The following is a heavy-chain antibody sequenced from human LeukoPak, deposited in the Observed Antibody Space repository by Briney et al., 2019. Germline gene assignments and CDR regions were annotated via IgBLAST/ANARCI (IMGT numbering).Heavy chain of an antibody. J-gene: IGHJ3*02. V-gene: IGHV4-61*02. CDR2: ISSSGST. Sequence: SQTPSLTCTVSGDSISSGDYYWSWIRQPAGKGLEWIGRISSSGSTNYNPSLKSRVTISVDTSKNQFSLKLSSVTAADTAVYFCARGPYSYDSSGAFDIWGQGTMITVSS. D-gene: IGHD3-22*01. CDR1: GDSISSGDYY. CDR3: ARGPYSYDSSGAFDI.